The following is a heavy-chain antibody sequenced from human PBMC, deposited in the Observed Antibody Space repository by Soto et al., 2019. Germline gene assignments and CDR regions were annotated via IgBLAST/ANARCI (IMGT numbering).Heavy chain of an antibody. D-gene: IGHD5-12*01. CDR3: ASGSRRYSGYDSPLNAFDI. J-gene: IGHJ3*02. CDR1: GFTFSDYY. Sequence: QVPLVESGGGLVKPGGSLRLSCAASGFTFSDYYMSWIRQAPGKGLEWVSYISSSGSTIYYADSVKGRFTISRDNAKNSLYLQMNSLRAEDTAVYYCASGSRRYSGYDSPLNAFDIWGQGTMVTVSS. V-gene: IGHV3-11*01. CDR2: ISSSGSTI.